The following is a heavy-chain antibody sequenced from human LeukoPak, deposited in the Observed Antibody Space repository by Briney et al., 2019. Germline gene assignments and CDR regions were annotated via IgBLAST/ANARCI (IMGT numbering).Heavy chain of an antibody. Sequence: SETLSLTCAVSGYSISSGYYWGWIRQPPGKGLELIGSIYHSGSTYYNPSLKSRVTISVDTSKNQFSLKLSSVTAADTAVYYCARDPLVDYDILTGYSVWGQGTLVTVSS. CDR1: GYSISSGYY. D-gene: IGHD3-9*01. J-gene: IGHJ4*02. CDR3: ARDPLVDYDILTGYSV. V-gene: IGHV4-38-2*02. CDR2: IYHSGST.